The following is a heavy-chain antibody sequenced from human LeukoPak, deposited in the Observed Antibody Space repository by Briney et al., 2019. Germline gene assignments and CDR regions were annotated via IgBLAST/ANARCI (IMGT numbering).Heavy chain of an antibody. V-gene: IGHV3-33*01. CDR1: GFTFSSYG. CDR3: ARERGSGYYYGMDV. Sequence: GGSLRLSCAASGFTFSSYGMHWVRQAPGKGLEWVASIWYDGSNKYYADSVKGRFTISRDNSKNSLYLQMNSLRAEDTAVYYCARERGSGYYYGMDVWGQGTTVTVSS. D-gene: IGHD6-19*01. CDR2: IWYDGSNK. J-gene: IGHJ6*02.